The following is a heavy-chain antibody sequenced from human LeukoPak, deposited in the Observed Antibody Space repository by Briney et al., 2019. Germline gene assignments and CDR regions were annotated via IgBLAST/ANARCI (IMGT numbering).Heavy chain of an antibody. D-gene: IGHD3-16*01. CDR1: GYTFTGYY. CDR2: INPNSGGT. V-gene: IGHV1-2*02. J-gene: IGHJ4*02. CDR3: ARALSMITFGGVRD. Sequence: ASVKVSCKASGYTFTGYYMHWVRQAPGQGLEWMGWINPNSGGTNYAQKFQGRVTMTRDTSISTAYMELSRLRSDDTAVYYCARALSMITFGGVRDWGQGTLVTVSS.